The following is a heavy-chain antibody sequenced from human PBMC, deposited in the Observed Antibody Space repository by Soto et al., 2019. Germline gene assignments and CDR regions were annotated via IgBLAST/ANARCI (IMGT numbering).Heavy chain of an antibody. V-gene: IGHV4-39*01. D-gene: IGHD2-2*01. CDR2: VYYSEST. Sequence: QLQLQESGPGLVKPSETLSLTCTVAGGSISSGPYSWGWIRQPPGEGLEWIGTVYYSESTHYNPSLGSRATISVDTSKNQFSLKVSSVTVADTAVYYCARLGGYCSSTSCHGYYGMDVWGQGTTVTVSS. CDR3: ARLGGYCSSTSCHGYYGMDV. CDR1: GGSISSGPYS. J-gene: IGHJ6*02.